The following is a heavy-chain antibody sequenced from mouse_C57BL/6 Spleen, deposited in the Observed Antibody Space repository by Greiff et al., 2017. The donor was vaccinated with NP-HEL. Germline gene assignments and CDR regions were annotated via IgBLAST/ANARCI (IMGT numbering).Heavy chain of an antibody. Sequence: EVQVVESGEGLVKPGGSLKLSCAASGFTFSSYAMSWVRQTPEKRLEWVAYISSGGDYIYYADTVKGRFTISRDNARNTLYLQMSSLKSEDTAMYYCTRDDYGSSYGGYAMDYWGQGTSVTVSS. CDR2: ISSGGDYI. J-gene: IGHJ4*01. CDR1: GFTFSSYA. D-gene: IGHD1-1*01. CDR3: TRDDYGSSYGGYAMDY. V-gene: IGHV5-9-1*02.